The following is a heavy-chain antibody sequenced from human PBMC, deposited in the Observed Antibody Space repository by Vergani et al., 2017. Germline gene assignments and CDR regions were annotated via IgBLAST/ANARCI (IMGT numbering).Heavy chain of an antibody. Sequence: QVQLVESGGGVVQPGRSLRLSCAASGFTFSSYAMHWVRPAPGKGLEWVAVISYDGSNKYYADSVKGRFTISRDNSKNTLYLQMNSLRAEDTAVYYCARGSYYYDGSYYYYYMDVWGKGTTVTVSS. J-gene: IGHJ6*03. V-gene: IGHV3-30-3*01. CDR2: ISYDGSNK. CDR1: GFTFSSYA. CDR3: ARGSYYYDGSYYYYYMDV. D-gene: IGHD3-22*01.